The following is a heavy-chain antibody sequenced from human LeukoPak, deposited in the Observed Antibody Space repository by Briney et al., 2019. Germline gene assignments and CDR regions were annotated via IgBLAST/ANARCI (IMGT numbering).Heavy chain of an antibody. Sequence: PSETLSLTCSVSGGSISRYYWSWVRQPPGKGLEWIGYIQNSVTSYTDNPSLQSRVTISVDTSKNQFSLRVTSVTAADTAVYYCVRSPQLDPWGQGTLVTVSS. CDR3: VRSPQLDP. V-gene: IGHV4-59*01. J-gene: IGHJ5*02. CDR2: IQNSVTSY. CDR1: GGSISRYY.